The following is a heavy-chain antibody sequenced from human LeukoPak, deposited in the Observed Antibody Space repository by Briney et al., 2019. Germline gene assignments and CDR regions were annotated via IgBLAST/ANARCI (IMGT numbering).Heavy chain of an antibody. CDR3: ARNSWLENSYFDY. V-gene: IGHV4-59*08. D-gene: IGHD6-19*01. J-gene: IGHJ4*02. CDR2: IYYSGST. Sequence: PSETLSLTCTVSGGSISSYYWSWIRQPPGKGLEWIGYIYYSGSTNYNPSLKSRVTISVDTSKNQFSLKLSSVTAADTAVYYCARNSWLENSYFDYWGQGTLVTVSS. CDR1: GGSISSYY.